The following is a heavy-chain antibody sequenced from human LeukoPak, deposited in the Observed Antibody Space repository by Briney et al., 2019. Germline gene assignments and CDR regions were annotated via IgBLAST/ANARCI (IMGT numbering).Heavy chain of an antibody. J-gene: IGHJ4*02. CDR1: GASLTIYY. V-gene: IGHV4-4*07. CDR2: YASGTT. Sequence: SETLSLTCSVSGASLTIYYRNWIRQPAGKGLEWIGRYASGTTAHNSSLKSQLTMSIDTSKNQISMKLTSVTAADTAVYYCATGDHSFDNWGQGILVTVTP. D-gene: IGHD7-27*01. CDR3: ATGDHSFDN.